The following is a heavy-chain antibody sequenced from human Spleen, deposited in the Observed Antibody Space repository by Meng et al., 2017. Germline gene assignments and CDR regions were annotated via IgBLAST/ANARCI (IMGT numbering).Heavy chain of an antibody. Sequence: GESLKISCAASGFTASSNEMSWVRQAPGKGLEWVSSISGDSTYYADSGKGRFTLSRDNAKNSLYLQMNSLRAEDTALYYCSNLIYWGQGTLVTVSS. D-gene: IGHD3-16*01. CDR3: SNLIY. CDR2: ISGDST. J-gene: IGHJ4*02. CDR1: GFTASSNE. V-gene: IGHV3-38-3*01.